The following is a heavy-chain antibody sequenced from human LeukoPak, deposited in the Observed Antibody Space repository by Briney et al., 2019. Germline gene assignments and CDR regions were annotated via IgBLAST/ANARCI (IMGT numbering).Heavy chain of an antibody. Sequence: GRSLRLSCAASGFTFSSYGMHWVRQAPGKGLEWVALIWYDGSNEYHADSVKGRFTTSRDNPKNTLYLQMNSLRAEDTAVYYCARARTFGGVIVIPYYFDYWGQGTLVTVSS. D-gene: IGHD3-16*02. J-gene: IGHJ4*02. V-gene: IGHV3-33*01. CDR1: GFTFSSYG. CDR3: ARARTFGGVIVIPYYFDY. CDR2: IWYDGSNE.